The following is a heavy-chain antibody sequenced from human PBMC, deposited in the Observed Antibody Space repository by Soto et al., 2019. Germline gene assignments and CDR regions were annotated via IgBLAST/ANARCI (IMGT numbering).Heavy chain of an antibody. Sequence: ASVKVSCKASGYTFTSYAMHWVRQAPGQRLEWMGWINAGNGNTKYSQKFQGRVTITRDTSASTAYMELSSLRSEDTAVYYCARSRIVVVPAAPRPPNWFDPWSQGTLVTVSS. V-gene: IGHV1-3*01. CDR3: ARSRIVVVPAAPRPPNWFDP. D-gene: IGHD2-2*01. CDR1: GYTFTSYA. CDR2: INAGNGNT. J-gene: IGHJ5*02.